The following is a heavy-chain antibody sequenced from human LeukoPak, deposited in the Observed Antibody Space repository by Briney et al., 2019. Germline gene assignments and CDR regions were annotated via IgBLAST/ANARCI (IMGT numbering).Heavy chain of an antibody. D-gene: IGHD2-21*02. V-gene: IGHV1-2*02. J-gene: IGHJ4*02. CDR3: ARGSGFHIVVVTGEDY. CDR2: INPNSGGT. Sequence: ASVKVSCKASGYTFTGYYMHWVRQAPGQGLEWMGWINPNSGGTNYAQKFQGRVTMTRDTSISTAYMELSRLRSDDTAVYYCARGSGFHIVVVTGEDYWGQGTLVTVFS. CDR1: GYTFTGYY.